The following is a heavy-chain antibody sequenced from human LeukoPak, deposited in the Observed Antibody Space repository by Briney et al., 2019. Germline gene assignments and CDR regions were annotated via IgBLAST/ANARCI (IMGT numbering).Heavy chain of an antibody. V-gene: IGHV3-23*01. CDR1: GFTFSSYA. CDR3: AIMHPYYDGSGYWVQ. J-gene: IGHJ4*02. D-gene: IGHD3-22*01. CDR2: FSTSGGSS. Sequence: GGSLTLSCAASGFTFSSYAMSWARQAPGRGLEWVSGFSTSGGSSSYADPVKGRFTTSRDNPRNTLYMQINSVREEDTALYYCAIMHPYYDGSGYWVQWGQGTLVTVSS.